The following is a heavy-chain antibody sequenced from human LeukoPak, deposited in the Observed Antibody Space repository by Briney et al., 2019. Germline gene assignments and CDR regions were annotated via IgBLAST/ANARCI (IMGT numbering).Heavy chain of an antibody. CDR2: IIPSSGST. CDR3: ARSDYNDYRGLGF. J-gene: IGHJ4*02. V-gene: IGHV1-46*01. CDR1: GYTFTGYY. Sequence: ASVKVSCKASGYTFTGYYMHWMRQAPGQGLGWMGIIIPSSGSTTYAQQFQGRVTMTRDTSTSTVYMELSSLTSGDTAVYFCARSDYNDYRGLGFWGQGTLVTVSS. D-gene: IGHD4-11*01.